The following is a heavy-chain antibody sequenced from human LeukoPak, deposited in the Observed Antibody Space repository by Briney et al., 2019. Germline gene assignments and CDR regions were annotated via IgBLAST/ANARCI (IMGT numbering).Heavy chain of an antibody. J-gene: IGHJ4*02. CDR1: GFTFSSSA. Sequence: GGSLRLSCAASGFTFSSSAMSWVRQAPGKGLEWVSNISGSGSGGSTYYADSVKGRFTISRDNSKNTLYLQMNSPRAEDTAVYYCAKSSHGDGSFDYWGQGTLVTVSS. D-gene: IGHD5-24*01. V-gene: IGHV3-23*01. CDR3: AKSSHGDGSFDY. CDR2: ISGSGSGGST.